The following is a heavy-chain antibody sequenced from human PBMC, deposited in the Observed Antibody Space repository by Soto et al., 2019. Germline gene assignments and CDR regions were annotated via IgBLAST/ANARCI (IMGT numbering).Heavy chain of an antibody. CDR3: AKDFGYGWLVLDSFDY. CDR2: ISGSGGST. J-gene: IGHJ4*02. D-gene: IGHD6-19*01. Sequence: EVQLLESGGGLVQPGGSLRLSCAASGFTFSSYAMSWVRQAPGKGLEWVSAISGSGGSTYYADSVKGRFTISRDNSKNTLYLQMNSLRAEDTAVYYCAKDFGYGWLVLDSFDYWGQGTLVTVSS. CDR1: GFTFSSYA. V-gene: IGHV3-23*01.